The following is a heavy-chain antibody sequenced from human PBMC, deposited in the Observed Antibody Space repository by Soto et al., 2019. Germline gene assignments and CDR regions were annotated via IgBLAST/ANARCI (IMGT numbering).Heavy chain of an antibody. Sequence: SVKVSCKASGGTFSSYAISWVRQAPGQGLEWMGGIIPIFGTANYAQKFQGRVTITADESTSTAYMELSSLRSEDTAVYYCASRDSSSSVVRYFDYWGQGTLVTVSS. CDR1: GGTFSSYA. V-gene: IGHV1-69*13. CDR2: IIPIFGTA. J-gene: IGHJ4*02. CDR3: ASRDSSSSVVRYFDY. D-gene: IGHD6-6*01.